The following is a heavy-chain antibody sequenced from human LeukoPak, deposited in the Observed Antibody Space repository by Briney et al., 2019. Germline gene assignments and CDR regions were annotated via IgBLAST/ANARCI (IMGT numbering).Heavy chain of an antibody. Sequence: PGGSLRLSCAASGFTFSTYGMHWVRQAPGKGLEWVAVMWYDGSEKYYADSVKGRFTISRDNSKNTLYLQMNSLRAEDTAVYYCARDPEVTTIFGVVGTHNWFDPWGQGTLVTVSS. D-gene: IGHD3-3*01. CDR2: MWYDGSEK. CDR3: ARDPEVTTIFGVVGTHNWFDP. CDR1: GFTFSTYG. V-gene: IGHV3-33*01. J-gene: IGHJ5*02.